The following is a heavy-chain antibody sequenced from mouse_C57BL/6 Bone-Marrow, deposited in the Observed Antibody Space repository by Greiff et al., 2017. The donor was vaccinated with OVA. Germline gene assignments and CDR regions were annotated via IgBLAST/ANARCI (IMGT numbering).Heavy chain of an antibody. D-gene: IGHD1-1*01. CDR3: ARSEYYGSSYWYFDV. CDR1: GFNIKDYY. V-gene: IGHV14-2*01. Sequence: EVKLMESGAELVKPGASVKLSCTASGFNIKDYYMHWVKQRTEQGLEWIGRIDPEDGETKYAPKFQGKATITADTSSNTAYLQLRSLTSEDTAVYYCARSEYYGSSYWYFDVWGTGTTVTVSS. J-gene: IGHJ1*03. CDR2: IDPEDGET.